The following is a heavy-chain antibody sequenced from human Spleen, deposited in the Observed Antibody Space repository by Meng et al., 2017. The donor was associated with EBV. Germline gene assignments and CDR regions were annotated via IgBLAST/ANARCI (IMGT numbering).Heavy chain of an antibody. D-gene: IGHD3-22*01. CDR2: IRPDNGNT. Sequence: QVQLVQSGAEVKKPGASVNVSCKASGYTFTSYGISWVRQVPGQGPEWMGWIRPDNGNTNYADNFRGRVTLTTDSSTSTAYMELRRLRSDDTAVYYCARDADYYDSSEFWGQGTLVTVSS. J-gene: IGHJ4*02. V-gene: IGHV1-18*01. CDR3: ARDADYYDSSEF. CDR1: GYTFTSYG.